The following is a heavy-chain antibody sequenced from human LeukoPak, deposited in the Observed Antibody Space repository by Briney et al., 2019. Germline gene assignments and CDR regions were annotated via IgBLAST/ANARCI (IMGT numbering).Heavy chain of an antibody. D-gene: IGHD6-19*01. CDR1: GFTVSSNS. CDR3: AREDSSGLDY. CDR2: IYSGGNT. Sequence: PGGSLRLSCTVSGFTVSSNSMSWVRQAPGKGLEWVSFIYSGGNTHYSDSVKGRFTISRDNAKNSLYLQMNSLRAEDTAIYYCAREDSSGLDYWGQGTLVTVSS. J-gene: IGHJ4*02. V-gene: IGHV3-53*01.